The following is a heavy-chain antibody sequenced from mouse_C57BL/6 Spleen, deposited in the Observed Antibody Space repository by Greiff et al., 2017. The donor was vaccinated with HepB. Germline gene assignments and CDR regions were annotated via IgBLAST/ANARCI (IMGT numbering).Heavy chain of an antibody. CDR1: GFTFSNYW. Sequence: EVKVEESGGGLVQPGGSMKLSCVASGFTFSNYWMNWVRQSPEKGLEWVAQIRLKSDNYATHYAESVKGRFTISRDDSKSSVYLQMNNLRAEDTGIYYCTEAGYFAYWGQGTLVTVSA. D-gene: IGHD2-2*01. CDR2: IRLKSDNYAT. J-gene: IGHJ3*01. V-gene: IGHV6-3*01. CDR3: TEAGYFAY.